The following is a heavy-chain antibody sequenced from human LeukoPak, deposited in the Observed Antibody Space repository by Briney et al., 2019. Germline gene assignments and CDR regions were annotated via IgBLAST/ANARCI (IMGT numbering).Heavy chain of an antibody. J-gene: IGHJ3*02. V-gene: IGHV4-38-2*02. CDR3: ASGPRWTGWAFDI. CDR2: GYHSGST. D-gene: IGHD4-23*01. CDR1: GYSINIGYY. Sequence: SETLSLTCTVSGYSINIGYYWGWIRQPPGKGLEWIGSGYHSGSTYYNPSLKSRVTISVDTSKNQFSLNLISVTAADTAVYYCASGPRWTGWAFDIWGQGTMVSVSS.